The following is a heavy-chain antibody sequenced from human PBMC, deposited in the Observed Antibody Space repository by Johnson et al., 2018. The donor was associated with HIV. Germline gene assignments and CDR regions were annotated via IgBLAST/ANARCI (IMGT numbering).Heavy chain of an antibody. Sequence: VQLVESGVGLVQPGGSLRLSCAASGLTFDDYGMHWVRQAPGKGLEWVSGISCNSGTFGSAASENGRITISRDNGKNSLYLQMNSLRLEDTVFYFCAKANDSSSADAFDIWGQGTMVTVSS. J-gene: IGHJ3*02. CDR3: AKANDSSSADAFDI. V-gene: IGHV3-9*01. D-gene: IGHD6-6*01. CDR1: GLTFDDYG. CDR2: ISCNSGTF.